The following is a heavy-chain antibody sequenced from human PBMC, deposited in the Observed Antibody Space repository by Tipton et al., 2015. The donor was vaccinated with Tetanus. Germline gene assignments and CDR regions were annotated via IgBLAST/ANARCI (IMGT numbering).Heavy chain of an antibody. J-gene: IGHJ6*02. V-gene: IGHV1-2*02. D-gene: IGHD1-7*01. CDR3: ARGAVITGTTFSSYYGLDV. CDR1: GYTFTNYG. Sequence: QSGPEVKEPGASVKVSCKAFGYTFTNYGIHWVRQAPGQGLEWLGWINPDSGGTKYTQNFQGRVTMTRDTPTSTVYLELTSLKSDDTAVYYCARGAVITGTTFSSYYGLDVWGQGTTVTVSS. CDR2: INPDSGGT.